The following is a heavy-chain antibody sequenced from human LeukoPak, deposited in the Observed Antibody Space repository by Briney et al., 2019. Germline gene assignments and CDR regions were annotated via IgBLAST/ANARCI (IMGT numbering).Heavy chain of an antibody. Sequence: PSETLSLTCTVSGGSISSGSYCRSWIRQPAGKGLEWIGRIYSSGSANYNSSLKSRVTISVDTSKNQFSLKLSSVTAADTAVYYCARDSEDDFWSGYHYMDVWGRGTTVTVSS. V-gene: IGHV4-61*02. J-gene: IGHJ6*03. CDR1: GGSISSGSYC. CDR3: ARDSEDDFWSGYHYMDV. CDR2: IYSSGSA. D-gene: IGHD3-3*01.